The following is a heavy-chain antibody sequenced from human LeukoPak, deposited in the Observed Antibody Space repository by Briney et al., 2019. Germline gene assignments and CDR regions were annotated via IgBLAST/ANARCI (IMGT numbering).Heavy chain of an antibody. V-gene: IGHV3-74*01. D-gene: IGHD3/OR15-3a*01. Sequence: GVSLRLSCAASGFTFSYYWMHWVRQAPGKGLLWVSRINSDGSSTYYADSVKGRFTTSRDNAKNALHLQMNSLTAEDTAVYYCVLDLFSSFAFDIWGQGTMVTVSS. CDR1: GFTFSYYW. CDR3: VLDLFSSFAFDI. CDR2: INSDGSST. J-gene: IGHJ3*02.